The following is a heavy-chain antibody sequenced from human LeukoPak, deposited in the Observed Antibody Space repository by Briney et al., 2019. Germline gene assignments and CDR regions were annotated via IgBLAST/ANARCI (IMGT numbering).Heavy chain of an antibody. Sequence: SVKVSCKASGGTFSSYAISWVRQAPGQGLEWMGGIIPIFGTANYAQKSQGRVTITADESTSTAYMELSSLRSEDTAVYYCARVATTMIVVAGLNWFDPWGQGTLVTVSS. CDR3: ARVATTMIVVAGLNWFDP. J-gene: IGHJ5*02. V-gene: IGHV1-69*13. CDR1: GGTFSSYA. CDR2: IIPIFGTA. D-gene: IGHD3-22*01.